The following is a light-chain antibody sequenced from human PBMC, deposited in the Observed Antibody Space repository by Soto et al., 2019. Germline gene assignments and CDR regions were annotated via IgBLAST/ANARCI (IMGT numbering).Light chain of an antibody. Sequence: DIVMTQSPDSLAVSLGERATINCKSSQSILYSSNNKNYLAWYQQKPGQPPKLLIYWASTRESGVPDRFSGSGSGTDFTLTISSLQAEDVAIYYCQQYYRTPWIFGQGTKVEIK. CDR3: QQYYRTPWI. CDR1: QSILYSSNNKNY. V-gene: IGKV4-1*01. CDR2: WAS. J-gene: IGKJ1*01.